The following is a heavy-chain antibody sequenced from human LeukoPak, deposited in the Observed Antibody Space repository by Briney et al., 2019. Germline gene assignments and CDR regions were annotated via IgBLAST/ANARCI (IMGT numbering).Heavy chain of an antibody. CDR2: IYSGGNT. D-gene: IGHD3-16*02. Sequence: PGGSLRLSCAASGFIVSSNYMSWVRQAPGKELEWVSIIYSGGNTYYADSVKGRFTISRDISKNTVSLQMNSLRAEDTAVYYCARDRNYDYIWGSYRPDYFDYWGQGTLVAVSS. J-gene: IGHJ4*02. CDR1: GFIVSSNY. V-gene: IGHV3-66*01. CDR3: ARDRNYDYIWGSYRPDYFDY.